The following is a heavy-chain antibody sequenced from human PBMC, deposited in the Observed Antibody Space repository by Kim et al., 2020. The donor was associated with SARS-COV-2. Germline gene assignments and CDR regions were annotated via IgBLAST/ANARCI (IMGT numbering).Heavy chain of an antibody. Sequence: YAQKLQGRVTMTTDTSTSTAYMELRSLRSDDTAVYYCARFTFGGYYYGMDVWGQGTTVTVSS. J-gene: IGHJ6*02. CDR3: ARFTFGGYYYGMDV. D-gene: IGHD3-16*01. V-gene: IGHV1-18*01.